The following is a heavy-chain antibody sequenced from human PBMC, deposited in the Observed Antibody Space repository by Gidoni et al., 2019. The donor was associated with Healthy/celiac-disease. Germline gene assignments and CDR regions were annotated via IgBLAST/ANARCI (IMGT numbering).Heavy chain of an antibody. CDR1: GYTFTGYY. D-gene: IGHD2-15*01. J-gene: IGHJ5*02. CDR2: INPNSGGT. Sequence: QVQLVQSGAEVKKPGASVKVSCKASGYTFTGYYMHWVRQAPGQGLEWMGWINPNSGGTNYAQKFQGRVTMTRDTSISTAYMELSRLRSDDTAVYYCAREYCSGGSCYDSHPYNWFDPWGQGTLVTVSS. CDR3: AREYCSGGSCYDSHPYNWFDP. V-gene: IGHV1-2*02.